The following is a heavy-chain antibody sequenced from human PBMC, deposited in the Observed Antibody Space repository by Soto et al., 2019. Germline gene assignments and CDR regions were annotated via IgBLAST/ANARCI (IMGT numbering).Heavy chain of an antibody. CDR3: VKNSGWFNT. CDR2: ILDTGTTV. J-gene: IGHJ5*02. CDR1: GFPFGSTD. V-gene: IGHV3-23*01. Sequence: GGSLRLSCAACGFPFGSTDMSWVRQAPGKGLEWVSTILDTGTTVFYADSVKGRFTVSRDNSNNTLYVQMNNLRAEDTAVYYCVKNSGWFNTWGQGALVTVSS. D-gene: IGHD3-10*01.